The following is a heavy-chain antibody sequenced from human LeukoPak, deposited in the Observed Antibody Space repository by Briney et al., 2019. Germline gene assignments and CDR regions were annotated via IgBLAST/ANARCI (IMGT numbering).Heavy chain of an antibody. Sequence: SETLSLTCTVSGVSITSGTYYWTWIRQPAGKGLEWIGRIYSTGRVNYNPSLKSRATMLLDTSKNHISLKLTSVTAADTAIYFCARASETAMVTLWGQGTLVTVSS. CDR2: IYSTGRV. V-gene: IGHV4-61*02. CDR3: ARASETAMVTL. D-gene: IGHD5-18*01. CDR1: GVSITSGTYY. J-gene: IGHJ4*02.